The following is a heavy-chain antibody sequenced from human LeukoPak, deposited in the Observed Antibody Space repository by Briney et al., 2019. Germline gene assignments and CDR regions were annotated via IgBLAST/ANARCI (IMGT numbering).Heavy chain of an antibody. Sequence: PSETLSLTCTVSGDSVSSYYWSWIRQPAGKGLEWIGRIYTGGSANYNPSLRSRLTLSADRSKTRFSLKVTSVTAADTAVYYCARTTYGSPRAFDIWGQGIVVTVSS. CDR2: IYTGGSA. D-gene: IGHD1-26*01. CDR3: ARTTYGSPRAFDI. V-gene: IGHV4-4*07. CDR1: GDSVSSYY. J-gene: IGHJ3*02.